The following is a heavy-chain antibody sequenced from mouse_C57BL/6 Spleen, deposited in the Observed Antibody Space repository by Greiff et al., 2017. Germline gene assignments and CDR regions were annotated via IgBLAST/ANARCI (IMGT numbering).Heavy chain of an antibody. CDR2: IRNKANGYTT. CDR1: GFTFTDYY. V-gene: IGHV7-3*01. CDR3: ARYRTFDY. Sequence: EVKLMESGGGLVQPGGSLSLSCEASGFTFTDYYMSWVRQPPGTALEWLGCIRNKANGYTTEYSASVQGRFTRSRVNSQSIFYLQMNARRAEDSATYYCARYRTFDYWGQGTTLTVSS. J-gene: IGHJ2*01.